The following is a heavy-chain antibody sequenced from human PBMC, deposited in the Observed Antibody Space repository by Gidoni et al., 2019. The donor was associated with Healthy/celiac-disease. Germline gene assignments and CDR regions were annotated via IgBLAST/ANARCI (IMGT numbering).Heavy chain of an antibody. CDR1: GGSFSGYY. CDR3: VYSYGHGRSAFFNY. J-gene: IGHJ4*02. V-gene: IGHV4-34*01. CDR2: INHSGST. D-gene: IGHD5-18*01. Sequence: QVQLQQWGAGLVKPSETLSLTCAVYGGSFSGYYWSWIRQPPGKGLEWIGEINHSGSTNYNPSLKSRVTISVDTSKNQFSLKLSSVTAADTAVYYCVYSYGHGRSAFFNYWGQGTLVTVSS.